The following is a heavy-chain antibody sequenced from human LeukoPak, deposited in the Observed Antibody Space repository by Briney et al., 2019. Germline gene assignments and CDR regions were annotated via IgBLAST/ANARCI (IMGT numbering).Heavy chain of an antibody. J-gene: IGHJ1*01. V-gene: IGHV5-51*01. CDR1: GYSFTNYW. CDR3: ATYAGTSSKYFQP. CDR2: IYPGDSDT. Sequence: GESLKISCTGSGYSFTNYWIGWVRQMPGKGLEWMGIIYPGDSDTRYSPSFQGQVTISADKSVSTAYLQWSSLKASDTAIYFCATYAGTSSKYFQPWGQGTLVTVSS. D-gene: IGHD3-10*01.